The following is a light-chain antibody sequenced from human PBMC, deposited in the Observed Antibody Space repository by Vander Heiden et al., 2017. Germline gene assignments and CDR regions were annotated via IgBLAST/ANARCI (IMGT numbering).Light chain of an antibody. Sequence: QSALTQPPSASASPGQSVTISCTGTSSDVGGYNCVSWYQQQPGKAPKRMMYEVTKRPSGVPDRFSGSKSGNTASLTVAGLQAEDEADYYCSSYAGSSTYVFGIGTKVTVL. CDR3: SSYAGSSTYV. J-gene: IGLJ1*01. CDR2: EVT. CDR1: SSDVGGYNC. V-gene: IGLV2-8*01.